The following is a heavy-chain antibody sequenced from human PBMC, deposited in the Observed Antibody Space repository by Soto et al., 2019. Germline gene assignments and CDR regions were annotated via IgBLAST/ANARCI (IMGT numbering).Heavy chain of an antibody. V-gene: IGHV4-59*12. CDR3: ARGFGNGDYDY. D-gene: IGHD4-17*01. J-gene: IGHJ4*02. Sequence: SETLSLTCTVSGGSISSYDWSWIRKPPGKGLEWIGYIYYSGSTNYNPSLKSRVTISVDTSKNQFSPKLSSVTAADTAVYYCARGFGNGDYDYCGQGTLVTVSS. CDR2: IYYSGST. CDR1: GGSISSYD.